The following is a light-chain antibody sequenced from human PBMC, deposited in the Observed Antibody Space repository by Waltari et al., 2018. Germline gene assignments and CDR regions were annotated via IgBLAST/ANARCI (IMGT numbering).Light chain of an antibody. V-gene: IGKV1-5*03. J-gene: IGKJ1*01. CDR1: QSLSTW. CDR3: QQYNTFPWT. Sequence: DIQMTQSPSTLSASVGDRVTITCRASQSLSTWLSWYQQKPGKAPNLLIYKASALESGVPSRFGGSGSATDFTLTISGLQPDDFATYFCQQYNTFPWTFGQGTKVEIK. CDR2: KAS.